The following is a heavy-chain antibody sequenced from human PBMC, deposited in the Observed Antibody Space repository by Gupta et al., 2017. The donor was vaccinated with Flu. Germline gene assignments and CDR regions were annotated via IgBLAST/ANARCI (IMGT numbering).Heavy chain of an antibody. CDR1: GFIFYDYA. Sequence: EVQLVESGGSVVRPGGSLRLPCAASGFIFYDYAMSWVRQAPGKGLEWVSSINWNGDNTGSADSVKGRFTISRDNANNFLYLQMDSLRAEDTALYYCARVVEENLVVVPAARNWFDSWGQGTLVTVSS. CDR2: INWNGDNT. V-gene: IGHV3-20*04. CDR3: ARVVEENLVVVPAARNWFDS. D-gene: IGHD2-2*01. J-gene: IGHJ5*01.